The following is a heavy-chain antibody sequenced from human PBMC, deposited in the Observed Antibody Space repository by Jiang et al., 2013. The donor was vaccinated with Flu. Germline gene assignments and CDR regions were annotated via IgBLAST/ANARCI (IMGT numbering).Heavy chain of an antibody. V-gene: IGHV1-3*01. Sequence: QSGAEVKKPGASVKVSCKASGYTFTNYAIHWVRQAPGQRPEWMGWINAGNGNTRYSQKFQGRVTITRDTSASTAYMELSSLRSEDTAVYFCARGENGAFHIWGQGTMVTVSS. CDR1: GYTFTNYA. CDR3: ARGENGAFHI. J-gene: IGHJ3*02. CDR2: INAGNGNT.